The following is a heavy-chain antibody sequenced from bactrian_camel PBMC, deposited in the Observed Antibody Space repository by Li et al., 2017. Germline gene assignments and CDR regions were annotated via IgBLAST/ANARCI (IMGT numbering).Heavy chain of an antibody. Sequence: QLVESGGGLVQPGGSRRLSCVASGFTISSYDMSWVRQAPGKGLEFEWVSSINSGSGGGRSDYADSVKGRFTISQDNWKNVLYLQMNSLKTEDTAIYYCAAEAGWNGYCPKPHNYDHWGQGTQVTVS. V-gene: IGHV3S40*01. CDR3: AAEAGWNGYCPKPHNYDH. D-gene: IGHD1*01. J-gene: IGHJ4*01. CDR2: INSGSGGGRS. CDR1: GFTISSYD.